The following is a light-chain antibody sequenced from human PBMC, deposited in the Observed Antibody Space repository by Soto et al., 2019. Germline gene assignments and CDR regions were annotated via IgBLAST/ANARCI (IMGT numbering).Light chain of an antibody. CDR1: SSNIGADYD. CDR3: QTYDNSLSGPVV. V-gene: IGLV1-40*01. Sequence: QSVLTQPPSVSGAPGQRITISCTGSSSNIGADYDVHWYQQVPGTAPRLLIYGNTNRPSGVPARFSASKSGTSASLAITGLRAEDDADYYCQTYDNSLSGPVVFGGGTKLTVL. CDR2: GNT. J-gene: IGLJ2*01.